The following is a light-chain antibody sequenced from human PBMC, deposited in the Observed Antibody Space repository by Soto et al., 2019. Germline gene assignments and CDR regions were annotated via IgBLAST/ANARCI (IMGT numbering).Light chain of an antibody. Sequence: QSALTQPRSGSGSPGQSVTISCTGTSSDVGGYNYVSWYQQHPGKAPKLMIYDVNNRPSGVPDRFSGSKSGNTASLTISGLQAEDEADYYCCSYAGSYTLVFGTGTKV. CDR2: DVN. CDR3: CSYAGSYTLV. J-gene: IGLJ1*01. V-gene: IGLV2-11*01. CDR1: SSDVGGYNY.